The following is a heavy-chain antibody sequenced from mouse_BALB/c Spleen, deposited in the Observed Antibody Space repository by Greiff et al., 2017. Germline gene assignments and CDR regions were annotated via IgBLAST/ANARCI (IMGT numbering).Heavy chain of an antibody. D-gene: IGHD1-1*01. J-gene: IGHJ4*01. Sequence: QVQLQQPGAELVKPGASVKMSCKASGYTFTSYNMHWVKQTPGQGLEWIGAIYPGNGDTSYNQKFKGKATLTADKSSSTAYMQLSSLTSEDSAVYYCARSEYYGTYAMDYWGQGTSVTVSS. CDR1: GYTFTSYN. CDR3: ARSEYYGTYAMDY. V-gene: IGHV1-12*01. CDR2: IYPGNGDT.